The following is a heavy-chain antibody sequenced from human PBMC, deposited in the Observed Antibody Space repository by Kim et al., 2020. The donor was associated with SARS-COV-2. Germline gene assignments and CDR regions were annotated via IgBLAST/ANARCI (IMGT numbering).Heavy chain of an antibody. CDR3: ARDSSGLRYYYYMDI. Sequence: GGSLRLSCAASGFTFSSYAMHWVRQAPGKGLEWVAVISYDGSNKYYADSVKGRFTISRDNSTNTLYLQMNSLRAEDTAVYYCARDSSGLRYYYYMDIWG. V-gene: IGHV3-30-3*01. CDR2: ISYDGSNK. D-gene: IGHD6-19*01. CDR1: GFTFSSYA. J-gene: IGHJ6*03.